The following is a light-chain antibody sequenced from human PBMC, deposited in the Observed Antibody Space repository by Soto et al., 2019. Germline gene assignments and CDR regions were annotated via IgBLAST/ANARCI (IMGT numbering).Light chain of an antibody. CDR2: LGS. CDR1: QSLLHSNGYNY. V-gene: IGKV2-28*01. J-gene: IGKJ1*01. Sequence: NVMTQSPLSLPVTPGEPASISCRSSQSLLHSNGYNYLDWYLQKPGQSPQLLIYLGSNRASGVPDRFSGSGSGTDFTLKISRVEAEDVGVYYCMQPLQSWTFGQGTKV. CDR3: MQPLQSWT.